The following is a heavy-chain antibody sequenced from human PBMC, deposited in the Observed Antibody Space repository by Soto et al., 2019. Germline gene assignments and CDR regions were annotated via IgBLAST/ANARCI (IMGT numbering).Heavy chain of an antibody. V-gene: IGHV3-23*01. J-gene: IGHJ6*02. CDR2: ITSGGDNT. Sequence: HPGGSLRLSCVGSGFTFTSYTMGWVRQAPGKGLEWVSVITSGGDNTYTADSVKGRFAISRDNSMNTVHLQMDSLRGDDTAVYFCVKEWNYFGSGKFRQSYGLDVWGQGTTVTVSS. CDR1: GFTFTSYT. D-gene: IGHD3-10*01. CDR3: VKEWNYFGSGKFRQSYGLDV.